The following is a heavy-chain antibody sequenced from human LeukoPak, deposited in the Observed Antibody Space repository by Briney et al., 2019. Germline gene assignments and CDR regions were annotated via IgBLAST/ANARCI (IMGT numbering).Heavy chain of an antibody. CDR1: GGTFSSYA. V-gene: IGHV1-69*13. CDR2: IIPIFGTA. D-gene: IGHD3-22*01. CDR3: ARDDMYYYDSSGYSYYYGMDV. Sequence: SVKVSCKASGGTFSSYAISWVRQAPGQGLEWMGGIIPIFGTANYAQKFQGRVTITADESTSTAYMELSSLRSEDTAVYYCARDDMYYYDSSGYSYYYGMDVWGQGTTVTVSS. J-gene: IGHJ6*02.